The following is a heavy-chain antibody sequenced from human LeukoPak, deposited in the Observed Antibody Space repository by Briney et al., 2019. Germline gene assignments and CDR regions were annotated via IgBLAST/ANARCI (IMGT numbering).Heavy chain of an antibody. J-gene: IGHJ4*02. D-gene: IGHD3-22*01. CDR3: AKSSYYDSSGYYCFDY. V-gene: IGHV3-23*01. CDR1: GFTFSSYA. CDR2: ISGSGGST. Sequence: GGSLRLSCAASGFTFSSYAMSWVRQAPGKGLEWVSAISGSGGSTYYADSMKGRFTISRDNSKNTLYLQMNSLRAEDTAVYYCAKSSYYDSSGYYCFDYWGQGTLVTVSS.